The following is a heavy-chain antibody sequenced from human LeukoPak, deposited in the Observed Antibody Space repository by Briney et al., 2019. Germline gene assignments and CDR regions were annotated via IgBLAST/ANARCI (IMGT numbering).Heavy chain of an antibody. CDR2: IYKIGTT. V-gene: IGHV4-59*02. CDR1: GDSVTGYF. Sequence: SETLSLTCTVFGDSVTGYFLNWVRQPPGKGLEWIGHIYKIGTTNYNPPLKSRLTISADTSKNQFSLQLRSVTAADTAVYYCVIGVGWQPDYWGQGALVTVSS. CDR3: VIGVGWQPDY. J-gene: IGHJ4*02. D-gene: IGHD2-15*01.